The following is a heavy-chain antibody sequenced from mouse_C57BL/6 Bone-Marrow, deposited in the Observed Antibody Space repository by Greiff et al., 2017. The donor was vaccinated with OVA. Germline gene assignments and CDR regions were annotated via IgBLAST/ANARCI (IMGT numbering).Heavy chain of an antibody. CDR2: IDPEDGDT. V-gene: IGHV14-1*01. D-gene: IGHD1-1*01. Sequence: EVKLVESGAELVRPGASVKLSCTASGFNIKDYYMHWVKQRPEQGLEWIGRIDPEDGDTEYAPKFQGKATMTADTSSNTAYLQLSSLTSEDTAVYYCTPITTVVATDYAMDYWGQGTSVTVSS. CDR1: GFNIKDYY. J-gene: IGHJ4*01. CDR3: TPITTVVATDYAMDY.